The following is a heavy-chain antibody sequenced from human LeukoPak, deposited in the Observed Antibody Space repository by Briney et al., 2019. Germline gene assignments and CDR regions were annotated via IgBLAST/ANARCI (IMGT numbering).Heavy chain of an antibody. CDR3: ARHITPITNIAAAGADY. D-gene: IGHD6-13*01. CDR1: GFTFSSYS. V-gene: IGHV3-21*01. J-gene: IGHJ4*02. Sequence: PGGSLRLSCAASGFTFSSYSMNWVRQAPGKGLEWVSSISSSSSYIYYADSVKGRFTISRDNAKNSLYLQMNSLRAEDTAVYYCARHITPITNIAAAGADYWGQGTLVTVSS. CDR2: ISSSSSYI.